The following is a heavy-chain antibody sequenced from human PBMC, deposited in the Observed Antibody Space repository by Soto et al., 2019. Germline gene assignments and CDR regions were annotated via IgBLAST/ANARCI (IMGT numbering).Heavy chain of an antibody. CDR2: IWYDGSNK. V-gene: IGHV3-33*01. D-gene: IGHD2-15*01. CDR1: GFTFSSYG. Sequence: QVQLVESGGGVVQPGRSLRLSCAASGFTFSSYGMHWVRQAPGKGLEWVAVIWYDGSNKYYADSVKGRFTISRDNSKNTLYLQMNSLRAEDTAVYYCARDSGDIVVVVAAFGYGMDVWAKGPRSPSP. J-gene: IGHJ6*02. CDR3: ARDSGDIVVVVAAFGYGMDV.